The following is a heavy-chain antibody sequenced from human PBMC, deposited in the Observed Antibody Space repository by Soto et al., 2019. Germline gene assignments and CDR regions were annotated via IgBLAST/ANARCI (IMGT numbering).Heavy chain of an antibody. Sequence: QVQLVQSGAEVKKPGASVKVSCKTSGYTFTNYYMHWVRQAPGQGLEWMGIINPSDGSTTYAQNFRGRGSMTRDTSTSTVYMDLSSLRSEDTAVYYCARDLYDFRIQNLDYWGQGTLVHVSS. CDR1: GYTFTNYY. D-gene: IGHD3-3*01. J-gene: IGHJ4*02. CDR2: INPSDGST. CDR3: ARDLYDFRIQNLDY. V-gene: IGHV1-46*03.